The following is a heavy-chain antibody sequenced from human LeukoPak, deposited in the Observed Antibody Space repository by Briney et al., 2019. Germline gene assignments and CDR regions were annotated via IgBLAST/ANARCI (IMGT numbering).Heavy chain of an antibody. D-gene: IGHD4/OR15-4a*01. V-gene: IGHV4-31*03. CDR2: IYYSGST. CDR1: GGSIGSGGYY. J-gene: IGHJ4*02. Sequence: PSETLSLTCTVSGGSIGSGGYYWSWIRQHPGKGLEWIGYIYYSGSTYYNPSLKSRVTISVDTSKNQFSLKLSSVTAADTAVYYCARGLWSYLDYWGQGTLVTVSS. CDR3: ARGLWSYLDY.